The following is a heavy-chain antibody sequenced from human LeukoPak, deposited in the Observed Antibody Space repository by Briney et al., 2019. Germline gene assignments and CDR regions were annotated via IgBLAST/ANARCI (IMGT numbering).Heavy chain of an antibody. V-gene: IGHV3-7*03. CDR2: INQGGSEK. D-gene: IGHD2-2*01. CDR3: ARLVVPPGNRGWYYEH. J-gene: IGHJ4*02. CDR1: EFIFSNYW. Sequence: GGSLRLSCAASEFIFSNYWMSWVRQGPGEGPEWVAKINQGGSEKYYVDSVKGRFTISRDNAKNSLDLQMNSLRVEDTAIYYCARLVVPPGNRGWYYEHWGQGTLVTVSS.